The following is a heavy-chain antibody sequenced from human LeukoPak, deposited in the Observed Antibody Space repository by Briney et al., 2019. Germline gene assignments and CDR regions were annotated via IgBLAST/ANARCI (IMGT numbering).Heavy chain of an antibody. CDR2: ISSSGSTI. J-gene: IGHJ4*02. CDR3: ARGGDYVWGSYWIGRVDY. Sequence: GGSLRLSCAASGFTFSDYYMSWIRQAPGKGLEWVSYISSSGSTIYYADSVKGRFTISRDNAKDSLYLKMKSLKAEDTAVYYCARGGDYVWGSYWIGRVDYWGQGTLVTVSS. CDR1: GFTFSDYY. D-gene: IGHD3-16*01. V-gene: IGHV3-11*04.